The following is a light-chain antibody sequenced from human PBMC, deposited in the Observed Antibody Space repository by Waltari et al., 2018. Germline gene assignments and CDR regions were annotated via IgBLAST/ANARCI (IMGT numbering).Light chain of an antibody. Sequence: IVLTQSPATLSLSPGDRATLSCRASQSVSSSLACYQHKPGQTPRLLIYDASYRATGLPARFSGSVSGTDFTLTITSLEPEDFAVYYCQHRNHWLTFGGGTRVEIK. CDR1: QSVSSS. CDR2: DAS. J-gene: IGKJ4*01. V-gene: IGKV3-11*01. CDR3: QHRNHWLT.